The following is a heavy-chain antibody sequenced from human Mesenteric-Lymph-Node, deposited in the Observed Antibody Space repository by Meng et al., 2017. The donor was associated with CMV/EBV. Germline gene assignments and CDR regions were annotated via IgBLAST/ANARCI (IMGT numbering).Heavy chain of an antibody. CDR3: ARPPTG. CDR2: INSDGSST. V-gene: IGHV3-74*01. CDR1: GFTFSSYG. J-gene: IGHJ4*02. Sequence: GESLKISCETSGFTFSSYGMHWVRQAPGKGLVWVSRINSDGSSTSYADSVKGRFTISRDNAKNTLYLQMNSLRAEDTAVYYCARPPTGWGQGTLVTVSS.